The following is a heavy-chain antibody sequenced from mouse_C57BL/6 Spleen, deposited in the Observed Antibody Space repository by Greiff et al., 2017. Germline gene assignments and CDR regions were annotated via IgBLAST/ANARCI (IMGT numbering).Heavy chain of an antibody. D-gene: IGHD3-2*02. CDR1: GYSITSGYY. CDR2: ISYDGSN. Sequence: EVHLVESGPGLVKPSQSLSLTCSVTGYSITSGYYWNWIRQFPGNKLEWMGYISYDGSNNYNPSLKNRISITRDTSKNQFFLKLNSVTTEDTATYYCARGLSSGSDYWGQGTTLTVSS. J-gene: IGHJ2*01. CDR3: ARGLSSGSDY. V-gene: IGHV3-6*01.